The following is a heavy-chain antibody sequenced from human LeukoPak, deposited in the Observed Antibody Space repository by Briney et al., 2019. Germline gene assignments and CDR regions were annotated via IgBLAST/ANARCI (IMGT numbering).Heavy chain of an antibody. CDR2: MNPNSGNT. CDR3: AREGDTAMVVFDY. D-gene: IGHD5-18*01. CDR1: GYTFTSYD. Sequence: ASVKVSCKASGYTFTSYDINWVRQATGQGLEWMVWMNPNSGNTGYAQKFQGRVTITRNTSISTAYMELSSLRSEDTAVYYCAREGDTAMVVFDYWGQGTLVTVSS. J-gene: IGHJ4*02. V-gene: IGHV1-8*03.